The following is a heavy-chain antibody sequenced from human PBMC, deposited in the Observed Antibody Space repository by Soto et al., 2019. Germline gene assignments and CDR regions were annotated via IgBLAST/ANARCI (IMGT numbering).Heavy chain of an antibody. V-gene: IGHV3-7*01. CDR3: ARRELVSCGGDCYSKYFQY. Sequence: PGGSLRLSCAASGFSFSNVWMTWVRQAPGKGLEWVANIKNDGSDKYYGASVKGRFTISRDNAKNSLYLQMDSLRAEDTAVYYCARRELVSCGGDCYSKYFQYWGQGTLVTVSS. CDR2: IKNDGSDK. CDR1: GFSFSNVW. J-gene: IGHJ1*01. D-gene: IGHD2-21*02.